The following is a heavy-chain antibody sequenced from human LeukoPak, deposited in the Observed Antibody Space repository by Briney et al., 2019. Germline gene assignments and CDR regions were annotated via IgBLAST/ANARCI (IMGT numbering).Heavy chain of an antibody. J-gene: IGHJ3*02. V-gene: IGHV4-39*07. CDR1: GGSISSSSYY. D-gene: IGHD6-19*01. CDR3: ARVSPYSSGWSHDAFDI. Sequence: SETLPLTCTVSGGSISSSSYYWGWIRQPPGKGLEWIGSIYYSGSTYYNPSLKSRVTISVDTSKNQFSLKLSSVTAADTAVYYCARVSPYSSGWSHDAFDIWGQGTMVTVSS. CDR2: IYYSGST.